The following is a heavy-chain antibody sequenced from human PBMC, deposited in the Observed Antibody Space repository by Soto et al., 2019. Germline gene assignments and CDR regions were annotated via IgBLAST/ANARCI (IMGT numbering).Heavy chain of an antibody. CDR3: AADSIAAAGTGNYYYYYGMDV. CDR1: GFTFTSSA. J-gene: IGHJ6*02. CDR2: IVVGSGNT. V-gene: IGHV1-58*01. D-gene: IGHD6-13*01. Sequence: SVKVSCKASGFTFTSSAVQWVRQARGQRLEWIGWIVVGSGNTNYAQKFQERVTITRDMSTSTAYMELSSLRSEDTAVYYCAADSIAAAGTGNYYYYYGMDVWGQGTTVTVSS.